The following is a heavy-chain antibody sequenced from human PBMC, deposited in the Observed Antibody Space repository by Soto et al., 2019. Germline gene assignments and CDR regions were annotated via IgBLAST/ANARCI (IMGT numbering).Heavy chain of an antibody. D-gene: IGHD3-10*01. CDR2: IWYDGINE. V-gene: IGHV3-33*01. Sequence: QVQLVESGGGVVQPGRSLRLSCAASGFTFGTYGMHWVRQAPGKGLEWVAVIWYDGINEYYADSVKGRFTISRDNSKNTLHLQMNSLGAEDTAVYYCARDGYGPGSYYKLFDYWGQGTLVTVSS. J-gene: IGHJ4*02. CDR3: ARDGYGPGSYYKLFDY. CDR1: GFTFGTYG.